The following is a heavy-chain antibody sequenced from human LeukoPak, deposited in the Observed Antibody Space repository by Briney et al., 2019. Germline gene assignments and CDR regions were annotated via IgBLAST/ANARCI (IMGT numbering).Heavy chain of an antibody. D-gene: IGHD6-13*01. CDR3: ARGARIAAASDY. CDR1: GFTFSSYG. V-gene: IGHV3-48*04. CDR2: ISSSGSTI. Sequence: PGRSLRLSCAASGFTFSSYGMHWVRQAPGKGLEWVSYISSSGSTIYYADSVKGRFTISRDNAKNSLYLQMNSLRAEDTAVYYCARGARIAAASDYWGQGTLVTVSS. J-gene: IGHJ4*02.